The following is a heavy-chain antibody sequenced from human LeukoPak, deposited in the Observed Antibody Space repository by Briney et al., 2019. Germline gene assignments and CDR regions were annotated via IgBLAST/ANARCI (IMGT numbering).Heavy chain of an antibody. V-gene: IGHV4-38-2*01. Sequence: SETLSLTRGVSGYSISRGFYWGWIRQPPGKGLEWIGCIHHSGSTYYNSSVKSRVSISVDTSKNQFSLRLSSMTAADTAVYCCATTPGVGAPFDYWGQGALVSVSS. CDR2: IHHSGST. J-gene: IGHJ4*02. CDR1: GYSISRGFY. CDR3: ATTPGVGAPFDY. D-gene: IGHD1-26*01.